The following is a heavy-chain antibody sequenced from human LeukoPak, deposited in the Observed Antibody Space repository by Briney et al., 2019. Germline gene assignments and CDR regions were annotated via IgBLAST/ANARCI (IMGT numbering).Heavy chain of an antibody. CDR1: GGSISSTNYY. CDR3: ARRSGDNVDTARFDY. J-gene: IGHJ4*02. D-gene: IGHD5-18*01. Sequence: SETLSLTCTVSGGSISSTNYYWGWIRQPPGKGLEWIGSIYYSGSTYYNPSLKSRVTISVDTSKNQFSLKLSSVTAADTAVYYCARRSGDNVDTARFDYWGQGTLVTVSS. CDR2: IYYSGST. V-gene: IGHV4-39*01.